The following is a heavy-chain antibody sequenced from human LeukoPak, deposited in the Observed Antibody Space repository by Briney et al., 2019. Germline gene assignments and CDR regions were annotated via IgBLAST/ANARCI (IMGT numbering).Heavy chain of an antibody. Sequence: GGSLRLSSAASGFTFTIYWMSWVRQAPGKGLEWVANIKQDGSEKNYVDSVKGRFTISRDNAKNSLYLQVNSLRAEDTAVYYCARDTPFGAYWGQGTLVTVSS. CDR1: GFTFTIYW. J-gene: IGHJ4*02. CDR3: ARDTPFGAY. V-gene: IGHV3-7*03. D-gene: IGHD3-16*01. CDR2: IKQDGSEK.